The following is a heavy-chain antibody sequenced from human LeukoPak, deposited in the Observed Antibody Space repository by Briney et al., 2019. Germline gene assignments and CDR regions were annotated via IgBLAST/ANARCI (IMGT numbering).Heavy chain of an antibody. Sequence: GGSLRLSCAASGFTFSSYSMNWVRQAPGKGLEWVSYISSSSSTIQYADSVKGRFTISRDNAKDSLYLQMNSLRAEDTAVYSCARSVFQGAFDIWGQGTLVTVSS. CDR3: ARSVFQGAFDI. V-gene: IGHV3-48*01. D-gene: IGHD5/OR15-5a*01. J-gene: IGHJ3*02. CDR1: GFTFSSYS. CDR2: ISSSSSTI.